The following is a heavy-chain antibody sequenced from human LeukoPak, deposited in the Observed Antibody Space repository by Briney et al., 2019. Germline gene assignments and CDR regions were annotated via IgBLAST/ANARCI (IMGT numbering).Heavy chain of an antibody. V-gene: IGHV3-23*01. CDR1: GFTFSDYA. CDR2: ISGRFSDT. J-gene: IGHJ4*02. CDR3: AKLIIPLRGRCFDS. D-gene: IGHD3-3*01. Sequence: GGSLRLSCAASGFTFSDYAMSWVRQAPGKGLEWVSVISGRFSDTYYADSVRGRFTISRDNSKNTLYLQMNSLRVEDTAVYYCAKLIIPLRGRCFDSWGQGTLVTVSS.